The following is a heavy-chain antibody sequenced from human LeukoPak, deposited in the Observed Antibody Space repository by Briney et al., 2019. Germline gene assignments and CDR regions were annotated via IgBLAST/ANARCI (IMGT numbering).Heavy chain of an antibody. CDR1: GFTFDDYA. V-gene: IGHV3-9*01. CDR3: AKGPDYGSGPFDP. D-gene: IGHD3-10*01. Sequence: PGGSLRLSCAASGFTFDDYAMHWVRQAPGKGLEWVSGISWNSGSIGYADSVKGRFTISRDNAKNSLYLQMNSLRAEDTALYYCAKGPDYGSGPFDPWGQGTLVTVSS. CDR2: ISWNSGSI. J-gene: IGHJ5*02.